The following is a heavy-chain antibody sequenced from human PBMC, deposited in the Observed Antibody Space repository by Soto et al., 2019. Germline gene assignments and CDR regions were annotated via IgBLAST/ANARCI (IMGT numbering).Heavy chain of an antibody. V-gene: IGHV1-46*01. D-gene: IGHD6-13*01. CDR2: INPSGGST. CDR3: ARAQILGSSSWYVTKTRSLIDD. CDR1: GYTFTSYY. Sequence: ASGKVSCKASGYTFTSYYMHWVRQAPGQGLEWMGIINPSGGSTSYAQKFQGRVTMTRDTSTSTVYMELSSLRSEDTAVYYCARAQILGSSSWYVTKTRSLIDDRGQGTLGTV. J-gene: IGHJ4*02.